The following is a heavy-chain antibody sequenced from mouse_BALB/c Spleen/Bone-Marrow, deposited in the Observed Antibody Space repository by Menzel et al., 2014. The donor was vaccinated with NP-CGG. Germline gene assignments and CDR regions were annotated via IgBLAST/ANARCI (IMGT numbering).Heavy chain of an antibody. D-gene: IGHD4-1*01. CDR2: ISSGGGST. Sequence: EVQGVESGGGLVKPGGSLKLSCAASGFAFSNYDMSWVRQTPEKRLEWVAYISSGGGSTYYLDTVKGRFTISKDNAKNSMYLQMSILKYEDAVMYYSARHRGDWGRGFAYWGQGTLVTVSA. CDR1: GFAFSNYD. V-gene: IGHV5-12-1*01. CDR3: ARHRGDWGRGFAY. J-gene: IGHJ3*01.